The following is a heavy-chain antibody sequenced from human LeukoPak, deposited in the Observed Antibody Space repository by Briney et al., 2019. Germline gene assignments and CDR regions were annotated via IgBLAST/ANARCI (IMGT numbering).Heavy chain of an antibody. Sequence: GGSLRLSCAASGFTFSSYSMNWVRQAPGKGLEWVSSISSSSSYIYYADSVKGRSTISRDNAKNSLYLQMNSLRAEDTAVYYCARGRPLGANFWVYWGQGTLVTVSS. CDR3: ARGRPLGANFWVY. V-gene: IGHV3-21*01. CDR2: ISSSSSYI. D-gene: IGHD3-16*01. J-gene: IGHJ4*02. CDR1: GFTFSSYS.